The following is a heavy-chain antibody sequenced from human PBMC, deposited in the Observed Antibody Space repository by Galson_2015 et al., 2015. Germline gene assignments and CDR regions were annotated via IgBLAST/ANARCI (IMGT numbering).Heavy chain of an antibody. CDR2: INHDGSER. V-gene: IGHV3-7*01. CDR1: ESTFANHW. J-gene: IGHJ3*02. Sequence: SLRLSCAASESTFANHWVSWVRQSPGKGLEWVANINHDGSERDFAGSVKGRFTISRDNTKNSLSLQMDRLRADDTGVYYCARCRRPYDSNNYYVHDALDMWGQGTMVTVAS. CDR3: ARCRRPYDSNNYYVHDALDM. D-gene: IGHD1/OR15-1a*01.